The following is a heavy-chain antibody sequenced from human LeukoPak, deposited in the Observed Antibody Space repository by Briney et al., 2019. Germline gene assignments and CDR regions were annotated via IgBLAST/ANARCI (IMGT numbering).Heavy chain of an antibody. Sequence: GGSLRLSCGVYGHPFSNYWVRWVRWTRGKGLGRVANIKQDGSEKYYVDSVKGRFTISRDNAKTSLYLQMNSLRAEDTAVYYCARVEVVVSFGAFDIWGQGTMVTVSS. CDR1: GHPFSNYW. J-gene: IGHJ3*02. V-gene: IGHV3-7*03. CDR2: IKQDGSEK. CDR3: ARVEVVVSFGAFDI. D-gene: IGHD3-22*01.